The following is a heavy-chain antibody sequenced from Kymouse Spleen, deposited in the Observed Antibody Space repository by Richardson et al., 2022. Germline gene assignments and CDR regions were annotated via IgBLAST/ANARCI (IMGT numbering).Heavy chain of an antibody. J-gene: IGHJ4*02. V-gene: IGHV4-34*01. CDR1: GGSFSGYY. CDR2: INHSGST. Sequence: QVQLQQWGAGLLKPSETLSLTCAVYGGSFSGYYWSWIRQPPGKGLEWIGEINHSGSTNYNPSLKSRVTISVDTSKNQFSLKLSSVTAADTAVYYCARGDYDILTGPFDYWGQGTLVTVSS. CDR3: ARGDYDILTGPFDY. D-gene: IGHD3-9*01.